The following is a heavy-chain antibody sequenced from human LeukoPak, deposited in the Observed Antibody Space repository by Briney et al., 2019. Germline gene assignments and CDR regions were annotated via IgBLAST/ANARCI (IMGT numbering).Heavy chain of an antibody. CDR3: ARGRKRYSSGPRPLNWFDP. CDR1: GGSISSRSYY. Sequence: PSETLSLTCTVSGGSISSRSYYWGWIRQPPGKGLEWIGSIYYSGSTYYNPSLKSRVTISVDTSKNQFSLKLSSVTAADTAVYYCARGRKRYSSGPRPLNWFDPWGQGTLVTVSS. CDR2: IYYSGST. J-gene: IGHJ5*02. D-gene: IGHD6-19*01. V-gene: IGHV4-39*07.